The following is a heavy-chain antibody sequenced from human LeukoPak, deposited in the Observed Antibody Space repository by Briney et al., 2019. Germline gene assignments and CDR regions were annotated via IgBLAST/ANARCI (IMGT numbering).Heavy chain of an antibody. J-gene: IGHJ3*02. CDR2: IYPGDSDT. CDR1: GYSFTSYW. CDR3: ARHRGMATKNNAFDI. Sequence: GESLKISCKGSGYSFTSYWIGWVRQMPGKCLEWMGIIYPGDSDTRYSPSFQGQVTISADKSISTAYLQWSSLKASDTAMYYCARHRGMATKNNAFDIWGQGTMVTVSS. D-gene: IGHD5-24*01. V-gene: IGHV5-51*01.